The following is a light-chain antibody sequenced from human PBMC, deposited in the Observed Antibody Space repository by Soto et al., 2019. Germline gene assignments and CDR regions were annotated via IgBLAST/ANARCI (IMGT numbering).Light chain of an antibody. V-gene: IGLV7-46*01. J-gene: IGLJ2*01. CDR1: LGSVTTGHY. CDR2: DTS. CDR3: FFSFTDTSV. Sequence: QAVVTQEPSLTVSPGGTVTLTCASSLGSVTTGHYPYWFQQKPGQAPRTLIYDTSNKHSWTPARFSGSLLGGRAALTITDAQPQDEADYYCFFSFTDTSVFGGGTKVTVL.